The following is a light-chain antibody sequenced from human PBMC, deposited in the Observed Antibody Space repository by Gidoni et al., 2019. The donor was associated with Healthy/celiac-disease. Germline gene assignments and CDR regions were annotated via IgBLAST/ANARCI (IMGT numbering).Light chain of an antibody. CDR3: QQYNNWPPWT. J-gene: IGKJ1*01. CDR2: GAA. CDR1: QSVSSN. V-gene: IGKV3-15*01. Sequence: EIVLTQPPPTLSVSPGERATLSCRASQSVSSNLAWYQQKPGQAPRLLIYGAATRATGIPARFSGGGSGAKFTLTISSLQSEDFAVYYCQQYNNWPPWTFGQXTKVEIK.